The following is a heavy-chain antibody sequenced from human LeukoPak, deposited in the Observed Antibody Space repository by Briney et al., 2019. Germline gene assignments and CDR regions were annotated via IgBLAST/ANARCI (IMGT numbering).Heavy chain of an antibody. V-gene: IGHV3-23*01. D-gene: IGHD3-10*01. Sequence: PGGSLRLSCAASGFTVSSNYMSWVRQVPGKGLEWVSGISGNGDATYYAESVKGRFTISRDNSKNTLYLEMSSLRAEDTAVYYCAKELLLWFGEPSARGYWGQGTLVTVSS. J-gene: IGHJ4*02. CDR2: ISGNGDAT. CDR3: AKELLLWFGEPSARGY. CDR1: GFTVSSNY.